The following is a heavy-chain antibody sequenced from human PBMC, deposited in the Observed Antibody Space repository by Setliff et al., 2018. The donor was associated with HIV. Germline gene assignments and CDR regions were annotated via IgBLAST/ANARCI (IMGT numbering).Heavy chain of an antibody. D-gene: IGHD3-22*01. CDR1: GVSISSSNW. J-gene: IGHJ4*02. V-gene: IGHV4-4*02. CDR3: ASTTYYYDSSGYNSWPLFDY. Sequence: SETLSLTCAVSGVSISSSNWWSWVRQPPGKGLEWIGEIYHSGITNYNPSLKSRVTISVDKSKNQFSLKLSSVTAADTAVYYCASTTYYYDSSGYNSWPLFDYWGQGTLVTVAS. CDR2: IYHSGIT.